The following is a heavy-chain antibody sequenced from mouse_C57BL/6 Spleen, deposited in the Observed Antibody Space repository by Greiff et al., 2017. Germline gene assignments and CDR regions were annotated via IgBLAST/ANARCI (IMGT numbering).Heavy chain of an antibody. V-gene: IGHV1-50*01. D-gene: IGHD2-4*01. CDR2: IDPSDSYT. CDR1: GYTFTSYW. CDR3: ARGYYDYDKGFAY. Sequence: QVQLQQPGAELVKPGASVKLSCKASGYTFTSYWMQWVKQRPGQGLEWIGEIDPSDSYTNYNQKFKGKATLTVDTSSSTAYMQLSSLTSEDSAVYYCARGYYDYDKGFAYWGQGTLVTVSA. J-gene: IGHJ3*01.